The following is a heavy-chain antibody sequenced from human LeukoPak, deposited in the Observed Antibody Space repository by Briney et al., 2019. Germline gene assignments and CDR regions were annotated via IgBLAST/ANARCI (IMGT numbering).Heavy chain of an antibody. V-gene: IGHV3-23*01. CDR2: ISGSGGST. Sequence: GGSLRLSCAASGFTFSSYAMSWVRQAPGKGLEWVSLISGSGGSTYYADSVKGRFTISRDNSKNSLYLQMNSLRTEDTALYFCAKDHYYGSGSYSRWVYFDYWGQGTLVTVSS. CDR3: AKDHYYGSGSYSRWVYFDY. J-gene: IGHJ4*02. CDR1: GFTFSSYA. D-gene: IGHD3-10*01.